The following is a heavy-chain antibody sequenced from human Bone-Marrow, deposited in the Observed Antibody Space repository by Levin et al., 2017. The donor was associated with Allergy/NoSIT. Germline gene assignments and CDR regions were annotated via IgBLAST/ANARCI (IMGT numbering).Heavy chain of an antibody. CDR3: ATADYYDSSGHNY. V-gene: IGHV1-46*01. D-gene: IGHD3-22*01. CDR2: INPSGGST. Sequence: GESLKISCKASGYTFTSYYMHWVLQAPGQGLEWMGIINPSGGSTSYAQKFQGRVTMTRDTSTSTVYMELSSLRSEDTAVYYCATADYYDSSGHNYWGQGTLVTVSS. CDR1: GYTFTSYY. J-gene: IGHJ4*02.